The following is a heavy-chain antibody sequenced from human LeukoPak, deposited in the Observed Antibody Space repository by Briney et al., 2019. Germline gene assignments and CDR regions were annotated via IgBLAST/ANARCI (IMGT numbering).Heavy chain of an antibody. J-gene: IGHJ3*02. V-gene: IGHV3-23*01. CDR3: ATPGRHYYDSSGYSDAFDI. CDR2: ISGGGSTT. Sequence: GGSLRLSCAASGFTFSSSAISWVRQAPGKGLEWVSAISGGGSTTFYADSVKGRFTISRDNSKNTLYLQMNSLRAEDTAVYYCATPGRHYYDSSGYSDAFDIWGQGTMVTVSS. D-gene: IGHD3-22*01. CDR1: GFTFSSSA.